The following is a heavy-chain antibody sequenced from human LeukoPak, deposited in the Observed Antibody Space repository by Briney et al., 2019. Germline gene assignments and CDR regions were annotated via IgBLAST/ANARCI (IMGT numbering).Heavy chain of an antibody. V-gene: IGHV1-69*04. CDR1: GGTFSSYA. Sequence: SVKVSCKASGGTFSSYAISWVRQAPGQGLEWMGRIIPILGIANYAQKFQGRVTITADKSTSTAYMELSSLRSEDTAVYYCARDGTGDYGDYVDAFDIWGQGTMVTVSS. CDR3: ARDGTGDYGDYVDAFDI. J-gene: IGHJ3*02. CDR2: IIPILGIA. D-gene: IGHD4-17*01.